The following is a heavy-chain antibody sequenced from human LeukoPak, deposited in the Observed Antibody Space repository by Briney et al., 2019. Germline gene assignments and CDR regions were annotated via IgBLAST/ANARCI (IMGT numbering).Heavy chain of an antibody. J-gene: IGHJ4*02. CDR3: ARDFDGPRASDY. Sequence: SGGSLRLSCAASGFTFCYFWMHWFRQTPGKGLVWVSCINTDGSYSTYADSVKGRFTISRDNVRNTLYLQMNSLRAEDSAVYYCARDFDGPRASDYWGQGISVTVSS. V-gene: IGHV3-74*01. CDR2: INTDGSYS. D-gene: IGHD4-17*01. CDR1: GFTFCYFW.